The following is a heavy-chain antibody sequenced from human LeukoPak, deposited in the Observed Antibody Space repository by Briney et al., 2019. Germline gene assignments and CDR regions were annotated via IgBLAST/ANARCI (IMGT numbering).Heavy chain of an antibody. J-gene: IGHJ4*02. CDR2: INHSGST. V-gene: IGHV4-34*01. CDR3: ARADGYNDGGVDY. CDR1: GGSISSYY. D-gene: IGHD5-24*01. Sequence: SETLSLTCTVSGGSISSYYWSWIRQPPGKGLEWIGEINHSGSTNYNPSLKSRVTISVDTSKNQSSLKLSSVTAADTAVYYCARADGYNDGGVDYWGQGTLVTVSS.